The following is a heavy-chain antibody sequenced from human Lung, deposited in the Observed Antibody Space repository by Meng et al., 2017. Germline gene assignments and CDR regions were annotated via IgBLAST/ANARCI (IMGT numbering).Heavy chain of an antibody. V-gene: IGHV3-74*03. CDR2: IRGDGGSI. Sequence: VPQVAAGGGLVQPGGCLSLSCAVSGFTFRSYWMHWVRQAPGKGLVWVSRIRGDGGSIVYADSVKGRFTISRDNAKNTLFLQMNSLRAEDTAVYYCARESGYFEYWGQGILVTVSS. CDR3: ARESGYFEY. CDR1: GFTFRSYW. J-gene: IGHJ4*02.